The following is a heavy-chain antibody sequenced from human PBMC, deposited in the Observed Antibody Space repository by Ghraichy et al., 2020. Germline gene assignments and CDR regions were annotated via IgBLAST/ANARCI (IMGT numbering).Heavy chain of an antibody. D-gene: IGHD3-3*01. CDR1: GFTFSSYE. Sequence: LSLTCAASGFTFSSYEMNWVRQAPGKGLEWVSYISSSGSTIYYADSVKGRFTISRDNAKNSLYLQMNSLRAEDTAVYYCASGESMDVWGQGTTVTVSS. CDR2: ISSSGSTI. V-gene: IGHV3-48*03. J-gene: IGHJ6*02. CDR3: ASGESMDV.